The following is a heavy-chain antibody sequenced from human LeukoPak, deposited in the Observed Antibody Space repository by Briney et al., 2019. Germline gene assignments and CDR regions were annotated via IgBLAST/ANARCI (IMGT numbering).Heavy chain of an antibody. CDR2: IYYSGST. CDR1: GGSVSSGSYY. J-gene: IGHJ5*02. Sequence: SETLSLTCTVSGGSVSSGSYYWSWIRQPPGKGLEWIGYIYYSGSTNYNPSLKSRVTISVDTSKNQFSLKLSSVTAADTAVYYCARDMSYYDSSGYYQSYNWFDPWGQGTLVTVSS. CDR3: ARDMSYYDSSGYYQSYNWFDP. D-gene: IGHD3-22*01. V-gene: IGHV4-61*01.